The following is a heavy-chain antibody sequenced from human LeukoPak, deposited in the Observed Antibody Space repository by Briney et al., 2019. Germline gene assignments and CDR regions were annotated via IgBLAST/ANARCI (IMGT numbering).Heavy chain of an antibody. Sequence: PGGSLRLSCAASGFTFSSYSMNWVRQAPGKGLEWVSYISSSSSTIYYADSVKGRFTISRDNAKNSLYLQMNSLRAEDTAVYSCGGSGYTSFDYWGQGTLVTVSS. J-gene: IGHJ4*02. V-gene: IGHV3-48*01. CDR1: GFTFSSYS. CDR2: ISSSSSTI. D-gene: IGHD3-3*01. CDR3: GGSGYTSFDY.